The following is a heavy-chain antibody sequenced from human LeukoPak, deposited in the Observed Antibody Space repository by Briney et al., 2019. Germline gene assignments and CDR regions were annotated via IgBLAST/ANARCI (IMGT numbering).Heavy chain of an antibody. CDR1: GYTFTSYD. CDR2: MNPNSGNT. D-gene: IGHD2-2*01. J-gene: IGHJ6*03. CDR3: AREVPAAMISYYYYMDV. V-gene: IGHV1-8*01. Sequence: ASVKVSCKASGYTFTSYDINWVRQATGQGLGWMGWMNPNSGNTGYAQKFQGRVTMTRNTSISTAYMELSSLRSEDTAVYYCAREVPAAMISYYYYMDVWGKGTTVTVSS.